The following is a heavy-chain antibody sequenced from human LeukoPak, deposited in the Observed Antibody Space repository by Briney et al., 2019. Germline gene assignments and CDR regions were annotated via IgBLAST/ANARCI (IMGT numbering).Heavy chain of an antibody. CDR2: IYHSGST. CDR3: ARGTGTFDY. V-gene: IGHV4-38-2*02. D-gene: IGHD3/OR15-3a*01. J-gene: IGHJ4*02. CDR1: GYSISSGYY. Sequence: SETLSLTCTVSGYSISSGYYWGWIRQPPGKGLEWIGSIYHSGSTYYNPSLKSRVTISVDTSKNQFSLKLSSVTAADTAVYYCARGTGTFDYWGQGTLVTVSS.